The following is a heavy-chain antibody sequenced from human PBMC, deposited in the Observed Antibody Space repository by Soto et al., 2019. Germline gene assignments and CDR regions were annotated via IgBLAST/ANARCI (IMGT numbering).Heavy chain of an antibody. J-gene: IGHJ4*01. V-gene: IGHV4-39*01. CDR1: GGSISSSSYY. CDR3: ARHDGFSSGWIFDY. CDR2: IYSHGNI. D-gene: IGHD6-19*01. Sequence: SETLSLTCTVSGGSISSSSYYWGWIRQPPGKRLEWIGTIYSHGNIYSNPSLKSRVTISVDTSNNQLSLKLRSVTAADTAVYYCARHDGFSSGWIFDYWGHGTLVTVSS.